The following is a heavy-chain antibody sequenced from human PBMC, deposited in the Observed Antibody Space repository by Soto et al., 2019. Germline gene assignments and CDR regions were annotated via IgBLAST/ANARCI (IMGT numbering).Heavy chain of an antibody. D-gene: IGHD3-9*01. CDR2: INHSGST. Sequence: SETLSLTCAVYGGSFSGYYWSWIRQPPGKGLEWIGEINHSGSTNYNPSLKSRVTISVDTSKNQFSLKLSSVTAADTAVYYCARAHPYYDILTGYYNAFYFDYWGQGTLVTSPQ. J-gene: IGHJ4*02. V-gene: IGHV4-34*01. CDR3: ARAHPYYDILTGYYNAFYFDY. CDR1: GGSFSGYY.